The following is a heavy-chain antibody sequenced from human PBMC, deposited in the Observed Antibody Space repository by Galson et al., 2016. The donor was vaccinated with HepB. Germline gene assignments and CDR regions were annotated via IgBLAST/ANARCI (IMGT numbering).Heavy chain of an antibody. D-gene: IGHD6-13*01. V-gene: IGHV5-51*01. CDR2: IYAGDSNT. Sequence: QSGAEVKKPGESLRISCKGSGYRFPSYWIGWVRQMPGKGLEWMGIIYAGDSNTTYSPSFQGQVIISADKSISTAYLQWSSLKASDTAMYYCAKTTSSWYRDWYVDLWGRGTLVTVSS. J-gene: IGHJ2*01. CDR3: AKTTSSWYRDWYVDL. CDR1: GYRFPSYW.